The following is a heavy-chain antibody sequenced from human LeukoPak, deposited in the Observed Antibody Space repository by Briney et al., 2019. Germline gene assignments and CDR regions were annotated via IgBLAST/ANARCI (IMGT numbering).Heavy chain of an antibody. J-gene: IGHJ5*02. CDR1: GFTFKLYA. V-gene: IGHV3-23*01. CDR3: AKDRGPYVGIDDNWFDP. CDR2: IGGSGDGT. Sequence: GDSSRLSCTASGFTFKLYAMTWVRQAPGKGLEWVSGIGGSGDGTHYTHSVKGRFTISRDNSKNTLYLQMNSLRAEDTAVYYCAKDRGPYVGIDDNWFDPWGQGTLVIVSS. D-gene: IGHD3-10*02.